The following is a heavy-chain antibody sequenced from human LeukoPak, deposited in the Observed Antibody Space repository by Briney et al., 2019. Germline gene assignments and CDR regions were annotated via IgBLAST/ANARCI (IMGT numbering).Heavy chain of an antibody. CDR2: ISHDGTNK. Sequence: GGSLRLSCAASKFTFSSYTMHWVRQAPGKGLKWVAVISHDGTNKYYADSVKGRLTVSRDNSKNTLYLQMNSLRPEDTAVYYCGRTGDPLYYYGSGSYPKAGGPPDYWGQGTLVTVSS. J-gene: IGHJ4*02. V-gene: IGHV3-30*04. CDR3: GRTGDPLYYYGSGSYPKAGGPPDY. CDR1: KFTFSSYT. D-gene: IGHD3-10*01.